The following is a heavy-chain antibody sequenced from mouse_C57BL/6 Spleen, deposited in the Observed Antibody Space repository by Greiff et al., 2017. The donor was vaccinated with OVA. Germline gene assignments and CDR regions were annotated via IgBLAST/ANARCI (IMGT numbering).Heavy chain of an antibody. CDR3: VRDGDYYGSTAWFAD. Sequence: EAGGGLVQPKGSLKLSCAASGFTFNTYAMHWVRQAPGKGLEWVARLRSKSSNYATYYADSVKDRFTISRDDSQSMLYLQMNNLKTEDTAMYCGVRDGDYYGSTAWFADWGQGTLVTVSA. J-gene: IGHJ3*01. CDR2: LRSKSSNYAT. V-gene: IGHV10-3*01. D-gene: IGHD1-1*01. CDR1: GFTFNTYA.